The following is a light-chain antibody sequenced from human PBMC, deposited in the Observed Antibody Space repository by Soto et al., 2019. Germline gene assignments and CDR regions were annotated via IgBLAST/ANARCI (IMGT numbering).Light chain of an antibody. V-gene: IGKV4-1*01. CDR1: QSVLYSSNNKNY. J-gene: IGKJ1*01. CDR3: QQYYSTPTWT. CDR2: WAS. Sequence: DILMTQSPDSLAASLGERATINCKSSQSVLYSSNNKNYLAWYQQKPGQPPKLLIYWASTRESGVPDRFSGSGSGTDFTLTISSLQAEDVAVYYCQQYYSTPTWTFGQGTKVEIK.